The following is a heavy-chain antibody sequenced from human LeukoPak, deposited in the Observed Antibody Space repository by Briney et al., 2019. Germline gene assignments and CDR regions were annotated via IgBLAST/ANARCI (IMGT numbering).Heavy chain of an antibody. CDR3: TTDLFRYFDWLLSSDY. CDR1: GFTFSKVW. D-gene: IGHD3-9*01. J-gene: IGHJ4*02. V-gene: IGHV3-15*01. CDR2: IKSKTDGGTT. Sequence: GGSLRLSCAASGFTFSKVWMSWVRQAPGKGLEWVACIKSKTDGGTTDYAAPVKGRFTISRDDSKNTLYLQMNSLKTEDTAVYYCTTDLFRYFDWLLSSDYWGQGTLVTVSS.